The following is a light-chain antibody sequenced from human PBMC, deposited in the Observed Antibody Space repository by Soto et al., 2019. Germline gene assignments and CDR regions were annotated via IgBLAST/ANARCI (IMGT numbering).Light chain of an antibody. Sequence: QSVLTQPPSVSGAPGQRVTISCTGSSSNIGAGYDVHWYQQLPGTAPKLLIHGNNNRPSGVPDRFSGSKSGTSASLAITGLQAEDEADYYCQSYASSLSGVVFGGGTKLTVL. CDR2: GNN. CDR3: QSYASSLSGVV. V-gene: IGLV1-40*01. J-gene: IGLJ2*01. CDR1: SSNIGAGYD.